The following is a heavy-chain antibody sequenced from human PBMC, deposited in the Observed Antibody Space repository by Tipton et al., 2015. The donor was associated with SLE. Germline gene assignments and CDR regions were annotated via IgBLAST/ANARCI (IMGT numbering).Heavy chain of an antibody. CDR3: ARGNGYNYY. D-gene: IGHD5-24*01. J-gene: IGHJ4*02. CDR2: IYRSGST. V-gene: IGHV4-61*02. Sequence: TLSLTCTVSGGSISSASNYWSWVRQPAGKGLEWIGRIYRSGSTDYNPSLKSRVTISQDTSKNQFSLKLNSVTAADTAVYYCARGNGYNYYWGQGTLVTVSS. CDR1: GGSISSASNY.